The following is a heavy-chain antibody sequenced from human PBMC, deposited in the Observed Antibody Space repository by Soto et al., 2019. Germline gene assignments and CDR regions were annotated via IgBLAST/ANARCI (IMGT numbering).Heavy chain of an antibody. J-gene: IGHJ4*02. D-gene: IGHD7-27*01. V-gene: IGHV3-21*01. Sequence: VQLVESGGGLVKPGGSLRLSCAASGFTFSTHSMNWVRQAPGKGLEWVSSISSTSDYIYYADSVKGRFTISRENAKNSLFLQMDSLRAEDTAVYYCVRDAVAATGSMGYWGQGTLVTVSS. CDR3: VRDAVAATGSMGY. CDR2: ISSTSDYI. CDR1: GFTFSTHS.